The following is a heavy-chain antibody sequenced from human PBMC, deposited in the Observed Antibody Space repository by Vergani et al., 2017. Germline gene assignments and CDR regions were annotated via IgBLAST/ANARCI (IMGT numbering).Heavy chain of an antibody. CDR1: GYSISRGYY. V-gene: IGHV4-38-2*02. D-gene: IGHD3-16*01. CDR2: VFHSGSA. Sequence: QVQLQESGPGLVKPSETLSLTCSVSGYSISRGYYWGWIRQPPGTGLEWIATVFHSGSAYYNPSLRRRVTISVATSKNQFSLRLTTLTAADTAVYYCARQFWVSQGVGAFETWGRGTEVSVSS. J-gene: IGHJ3*02. CDR3: ARQFWVSQGVGAFET.